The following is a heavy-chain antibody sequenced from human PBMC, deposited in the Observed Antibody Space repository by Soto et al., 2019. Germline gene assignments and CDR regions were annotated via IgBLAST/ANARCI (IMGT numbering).Heavy chain of an antibody. CDR1: GGSVSSGDYY. CDR2: ISYTGST. Sequence: VHLQESGPGLVKPSQTLSLNCTVSGGSVSSGDYYWACIRQHPGKGLEWIGYISYTGSTYYNPSLESRVSISVDTSRTHFSLRLNSVTAADTAVYYCATTGGYGTPGDYWGQGTLVTVSS. D-gene: IGHD5-12*01. J-gene: IGHJ4*02. CDR3: ATTGGYGTPGDY. V-gene: IGHV4-31*03.